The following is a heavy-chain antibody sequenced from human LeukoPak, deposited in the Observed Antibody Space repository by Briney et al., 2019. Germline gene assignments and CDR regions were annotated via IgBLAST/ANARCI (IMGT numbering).Heavy chain of an antibody. D-gene: IGHD3-3*01. CDR3: TTEKGLTIFGVVDY. Sequence: PGGSLRLSCAASGFTLSRYAMSWVRQAPGKGLEWVGRIKSKTDGCTTDYAAPVKGRFTISRDDSKNTLYLQMNSLKTEDTAVYYCTTEKGLTIFGVVDYWGQGTRVTVSS. J-gene: IGHJ4*02. V-gene: IGHV3-15*01. CDR2: IKSKTDGCTT. CDR1: GFTLSRYA.